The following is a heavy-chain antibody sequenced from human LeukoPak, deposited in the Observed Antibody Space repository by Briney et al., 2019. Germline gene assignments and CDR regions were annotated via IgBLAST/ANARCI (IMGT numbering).Heavy chain of an antibody. D-gene: IGHD6-13*01. Sequence: ASVTVSCKASGYTFTSYGISWVRQAPGQGLEWMGWISAYNGNTNYAQKLQGRVTMTTDTSTSTAYMELRSLRSDDTAVYYCARDLGSSWYVPSGYFQHWGQGTLVTVSS. V-gene: IGHV1-18*01. J-gene: IGHJ1*01. CDR2: ISAYNGNT. CDR3: ARDLGSSWYVPSGYFQH. CDR1: GYTFTSYG.